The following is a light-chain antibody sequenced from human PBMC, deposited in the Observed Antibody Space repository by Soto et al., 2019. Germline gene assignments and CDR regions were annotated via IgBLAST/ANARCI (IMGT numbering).Light chain of an antibody. V-gene: IGKV3D-15*01. Sequence: EIVMTQSPATLSVSPGERATLSCRASQSLTRNVAWYQQRPGQAPRVLIYGASARATDIPARFSGSGSGTDYTLTISSLHSEDFAVYYCQQYDKWPHTFGLGTRLEIK. CDR2: GAS. CDR1: QSLTRN. CDR3: QQYDKWPHT. J-gene: IGKJ2*01.